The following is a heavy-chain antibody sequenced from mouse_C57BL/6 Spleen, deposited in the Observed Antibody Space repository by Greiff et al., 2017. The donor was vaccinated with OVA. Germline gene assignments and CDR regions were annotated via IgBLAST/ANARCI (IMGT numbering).Heavy chain of an antibody. CDR3: ARDGYFDY. CDR1: GFTFSDYG. J-gene: IGHJ2*01. V-gene: IGHV5-17*01. Sequence: EVKLVESGGGLVKPGGSLKLSCAASGFTFSDYGMHWVRQAPEKGLEWVAYISSSNSTIYYADKVKGRFTISRDNAKNTLFLQMTSLRAENTAMYYCARDGYFDYWGQGTTLTVSS. CDR2: ISSSNSTI.